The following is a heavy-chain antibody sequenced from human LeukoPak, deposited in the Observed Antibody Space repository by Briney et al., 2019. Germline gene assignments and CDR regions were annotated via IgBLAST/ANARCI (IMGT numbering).Heavy chain of an antibody. CDR3: ARGGPRITIFGVVIPEYYYYYGMDV. CDR2: IYYSGST. J-gene: IGHJ6*02. V-gene: IGHV4-30-4*01. Sequence: SETLSLTCTVSGGSISSSNYYWSWLRQPPGKGLEWIGHIYYSGSTDYNPPLKSRVAISMDTSKNQFSLNLNSVTAADTAVYYCARGGPRITIFGVVIPEYYYYYGMDVWGQGTTVTVSS. CDR1: GGSISSSNYY. D-gene: IGHD3-3*01.